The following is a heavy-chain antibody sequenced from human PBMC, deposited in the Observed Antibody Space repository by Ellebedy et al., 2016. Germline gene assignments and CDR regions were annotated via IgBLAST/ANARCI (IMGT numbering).Heavy chain of an antibody. CDR2: INQDGSEQ. J-gene: IGHJ4*02. D-gene: IGHD1/OR15-1a*01. V-gene: IGHV3-7*01. CDR1: GYTFSGYW. Sequence: GGSLRLYCAASGYTFSGYWMIWVRQAPGKGLEWVANINQDGSEQADVDSVKGRFAISRDNAKNSLYLQMNSLRTEDTAVYYCAGPAATGTKTFDYWGQGTLVTVSS. CDR3: AGPAATGTKTFDY.